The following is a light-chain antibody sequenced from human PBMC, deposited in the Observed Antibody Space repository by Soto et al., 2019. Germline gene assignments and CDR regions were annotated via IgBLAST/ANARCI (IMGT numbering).Light chain of an antibody. CDR3: QQFNSYPS. Sequence: AIQLTQSPSSLSASVGDKVTMTCRASQGISSALAWYQQKPGKAPKLLIYDASSLESGVPSRFSGSGSGTDFTLTISSLQPEDFATYYCQQFNSYPSFGPGTKVDIK. CDR2: DAS. V-gene: IGKV1-13*02. J-gene: IGKJ3*01. CDR1: QGISSA.